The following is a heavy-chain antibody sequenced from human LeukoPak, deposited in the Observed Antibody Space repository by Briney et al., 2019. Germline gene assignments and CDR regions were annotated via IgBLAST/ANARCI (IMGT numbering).Heavy chain of an antibody. J-gene: IGHJ4*02. CDR2: IIPIFGIA. CDR3: ASRGEMANREIYFDY. CDR1: GGTFSSYA. V-gene: IGHV1-69*04. Sequence: SVKVSCKASGGTFSSYAISWVRQAPRQGLEWMGRIIPIFGIANYAQKFQGRVTITADKSTSTAYMELSSLRSEDTAVYYCASRGEMANREIYFDYWGQGTLVTVSS. D-gene: IGHD5-24*01.